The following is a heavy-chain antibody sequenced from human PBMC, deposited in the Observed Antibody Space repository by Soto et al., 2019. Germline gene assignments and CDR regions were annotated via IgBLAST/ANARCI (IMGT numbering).Heavy chain of an antibody. V-gene: IGHV3-74*01. CDR2: INSDGSST. D-gene: IGHD3-3*01. J-gene: IGHJ6*02. Sequence: GGSLRLSCAASGFTFSSYWMHWVRQAPGKGLVWVSRINSDGSSTSYADSVKGRFTISRDNAKNTLYLQMNSLRAEDTAVYYCARDTSDYDFWSGYETYGMDVWGQGTTVTVSS. CDR3: ARDTSDYDFWSGYETYGMDV. CDR1: GFTFSSYW.